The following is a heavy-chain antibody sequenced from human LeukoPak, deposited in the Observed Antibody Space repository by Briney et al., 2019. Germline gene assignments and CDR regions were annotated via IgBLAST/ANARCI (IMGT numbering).Heavy chain of an antibody. CDR1: GGSTSSGGYS. CDR2: IYHSGST. CDR3: ARGPSSSWYGDY. D-gene: IGHD6-13*01. V-gene: IGHV4-30-2*01. Sequence: SETLSLTCAVSGGSTSSGGYSWSWIRQPPGKGLEWIGYIYHSGSTYYNPSLKSRVTISVDRSKNQFSLKLSSVTAADTAVYYCARGPSSSWYGDYWGQGTLVTVSS. J-gene: IGHJ4*02.